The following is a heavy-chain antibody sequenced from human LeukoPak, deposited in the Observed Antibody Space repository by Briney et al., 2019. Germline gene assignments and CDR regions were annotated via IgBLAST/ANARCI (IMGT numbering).Heavy chain of an antibody. J-gene: IGHJ4*02. CDR2: IRGSGGST. CDR1: GFTFSSYA. D-gene: IGHD2-15*01. V-gene: IGHV3-23*01. CDR3: AKDRIVVVAAPFDY. Sequence: GGSLRLSCAASGFTFSSYAMRWVRQAPGKGLEWVSSIRGSGGSTYYADSVKGRFTISRDNSRNTLYLQMNSLRAEDTALYYCAKDRIVVVAAPFDYWGQGTLVTVSS.